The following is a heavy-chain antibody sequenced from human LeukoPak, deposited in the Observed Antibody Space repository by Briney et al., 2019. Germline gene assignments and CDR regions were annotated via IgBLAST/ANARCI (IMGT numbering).Heavy chain of an antibody. CDR3: ARDILTGYPYWYFDL. J-gene: IGHJ2*01. V-gene: IGHV1-2*02. CDR1: GYTFTGYY. D-gene: IGHD3-9*01. CDR2: INPNSGGT. Sequence: ASVKVSCKASGYTFTGYYMHWVRQAPGQGLEWMGWINPNSGGTNYAQKFQGRVTMTRDTSICTAYMELSRLRSDDTAVYYCARDILTGYPYWYFDLWGRGTLVTVSS.